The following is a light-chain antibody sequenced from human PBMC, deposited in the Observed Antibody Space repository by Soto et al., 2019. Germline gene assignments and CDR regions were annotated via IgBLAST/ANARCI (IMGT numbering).Light chain of an antibody. Sequence: EIVLTQSPATLSLSPGERATLSCRASQSVSSYLAWYQQKPGQAPRLLIYDASNSATGIPARFSGSGSGTDFTLTISSLEPEDLAVYYCHQRSNWPRTFGQGTKV. CDR1: QSVSSY. CDR3: HQRSNWPRT. V-gene: IGKV3-11*01. J-gene: IGKJ1*01. CDR2: DAS.